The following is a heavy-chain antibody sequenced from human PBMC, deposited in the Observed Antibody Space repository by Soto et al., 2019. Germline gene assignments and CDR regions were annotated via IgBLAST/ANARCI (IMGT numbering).Heavy chain of an antibody. CDR3: AREGNNWNDLGNYYYYGMDV. CDR2: INPNSGDT. Sequence: ASVKVSCKASGYIFTGYHIHWVRQAPGRGLEWMGWINPNSGDTEYAQKFQGRVTMTRDTSISAAYMELSRLRSDDTAVYYCAREGNNWNDLGNYYYYGMDVWGQGTTVTVSS. V-gene: IGHV1-2*02. D-gene: IGHD1-1*01. J-gene: IGHJ6*02. CDR1: GYIFTGYH.